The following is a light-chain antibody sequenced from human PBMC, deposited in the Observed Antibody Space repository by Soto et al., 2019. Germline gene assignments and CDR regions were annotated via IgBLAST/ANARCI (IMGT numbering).Light chain of an antibody. V-gene: IGKV3-11*01. Sequence: EIVLTKYKATLSLSPGERATLSCRASQSVSSYLAWYQQKPGQAPRLLIYDASNRATGIPARFSGSGSGTDFTLTISSLEPEDFAVYYCQQRSNWPIPLGQGTRLEIK. J-gene: IGKJ5*01. CDR2: DAS. CDR1: QSVSSY. CDR3: QQRSNWPIP.